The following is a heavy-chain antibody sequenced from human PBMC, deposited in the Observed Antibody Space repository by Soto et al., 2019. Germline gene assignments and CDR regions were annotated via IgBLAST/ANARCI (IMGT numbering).Heavy chain of an antibody. CDR1: GYTFTSYY. J-gene: IGHJ4*02. CDR3: ARDRVALSLEQQLVFFDY. Sequence: QVQLVQSGAEVKKPGASVKVSCKASGYTFTSYYMHWVRQAPGQGLEWMGIINPSGGSTRYGQKLQGRGTMTRDKPTSTVYMELSSLRSEDTAVYYCARDRVALSLEQQLVFFDYWGQGTLVTVSS. D-gene: IGHD6-13*01. CDR2: INPSGGST. V-gene: IGHV1-46*01.